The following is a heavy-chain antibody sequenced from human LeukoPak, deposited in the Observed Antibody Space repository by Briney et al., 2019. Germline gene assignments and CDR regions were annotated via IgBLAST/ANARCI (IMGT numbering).Heavy chain of an antibody. V-gene: IGHV5-51*01. CDR3: ARMQGNWFDP. CDR1: GYSFTSYW. Sequence: GESLQISCKASGYSFTSYWIGWVRQMPGKGLEWMGIIYPGDSNTRYSPSFQGQVTISADKSISTAYLQWSSLKASDTAIYYCARMQGNWFDPWGQGTLVTVSS. CDR2: IYPGDSNT. J-gene: IGHJ5*02.